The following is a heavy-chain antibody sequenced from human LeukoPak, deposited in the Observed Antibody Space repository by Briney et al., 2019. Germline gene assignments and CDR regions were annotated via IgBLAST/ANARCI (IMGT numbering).Heavy chain of an antibody. CDR3: AYSSPSRSFDY. V-gene: IGHV3-74*03. J-gene: IGHJ4*02. Sequence: GGSLRLSCAASGFTFSDYWMHWVRQAPGKGPVWVSRINTDGSTTKYADSVKGRFTISRDNAKNTLYLQMNSLRAEDTAVYYCAYSSPSRSFDYWGQGPWSPSPQ. D-gene: IGHD6-13*01. CDR2: INTDGSTT. CDR1: GFTFSDYW.